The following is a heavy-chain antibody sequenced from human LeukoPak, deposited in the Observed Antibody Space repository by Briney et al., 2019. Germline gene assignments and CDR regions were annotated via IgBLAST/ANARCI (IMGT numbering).Heavy chain of an antibody. CDR2: IWYDGSNK. CDR1: GFTFSSYG. CDR3: AKARSMVVANNADY. D-gene: IGHD3-22*01. Sequence: PGGSLRLSCAASGFTFSSYGMHWVRQAPGKGLEWVAVIWYDGSNKYYADSVKGRFTISRDNSKNTLYLQMNSLRAEDTAVYYCAKARSMVVANNADYWGQGTLVTVSS. V-gene: IGHV3-33*06. J-gene: IGHJ4*02.